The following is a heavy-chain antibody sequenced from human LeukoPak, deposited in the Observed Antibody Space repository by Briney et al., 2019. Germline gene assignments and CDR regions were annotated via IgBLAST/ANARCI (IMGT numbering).Heavy chain of an antibody. D-gene: IGHD6-25*01. CDR1: GGSFSGYY. CDR2: INHSGST. V-gene: IGHV4-34*01. CDR3: GRGFSGGNYYYGRDV. Sequence: SETLSLTCAVYGGSFSGYYWSWIRQPPGKGLEWIGEINHSGSTNYNPSLKSRVTISVDTSKNQFSLKLSSVTAADTAVYYCGRGFSGGNYYYGRDVGGKGPTVPVPS. J-gene: IGHJ6*04.